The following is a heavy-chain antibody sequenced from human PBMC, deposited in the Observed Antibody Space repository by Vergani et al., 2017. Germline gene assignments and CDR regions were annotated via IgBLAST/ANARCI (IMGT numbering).Heavy chain of an antibody. CDR3: ARGDYGILTGYRY. J-gene: IGHJ4*02. D-gene: IGHD3-9*01. CDR2: INPSGGHT. CDR1: GYTFRDYY. Sequence: VQVVQSGDEGKKSGASVKVSCKTSGYTFRDYYMHWVRQAPGEGREWMGIINPSGGHTNYAQKFQGIVPMTRDTATTTVYMELSSLRSEATAIYYCARGDYGILTGYRYWGQGSLVTVPA. V-gene: IGHV1-46*03.